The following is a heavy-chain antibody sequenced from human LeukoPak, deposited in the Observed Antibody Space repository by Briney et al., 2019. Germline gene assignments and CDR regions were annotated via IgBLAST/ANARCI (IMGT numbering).Heavy chain of an antibody. CDR2: ISSSSSYI. CDR3: AKGTEWTLDY. J-gene: IGHJ4*02. V-gene: IGHV3-21*01. Sequence: GGSLRLSCAASGFTVSSNYMSWVRQAPGKGLEWVSSISSSSSYIYYADSVKGRFTISRDNSKNTLYLQMNSLRPEDTAVYYCAKGTEWTLDYWGQGTLVTVSS. D-gene: IGHD3-3*01. CDR1: GFTVSSNY.